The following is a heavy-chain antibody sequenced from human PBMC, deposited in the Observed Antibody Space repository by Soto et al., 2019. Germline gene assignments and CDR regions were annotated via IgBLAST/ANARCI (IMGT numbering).Heavy chain of an antibody. CDR3: ARVVRDCSSTSCFYYYYGMDV. J-gene: IGHJ6*02. V-gene: IGHV1-69*01. CDR2: IIPIFGTA. CDR1: GGTFSSYA. Sequence: QVQLVQSGAEVKKPGSSVKVSCKASGGTFSSYAISWVRQAPGQGLEWMGWIIPIFGTANYAQKFQGRVRIAADEATSTAYMELSSLRSEDTAVYYCARVVRDCSSTSCFYYYYGMDVWGQGTTVTVSS. D-gene: IGHD2-2*01.